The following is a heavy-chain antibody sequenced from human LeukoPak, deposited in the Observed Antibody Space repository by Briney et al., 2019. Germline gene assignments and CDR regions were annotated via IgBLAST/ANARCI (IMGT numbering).Heavy chain of an antibody. CDR3: ARDGGYCSGGSCYGSFDY. CDR2: ISSSSSYI. J-gene: IGHJ4*02. CDR1: GFTFSSYS. Sequence: PGGSLRLSCAASGFTFSSYSMNWVRQAPGKGLESVSSISSSSSYIYYADSVKGRFTISRDNAKNSLYLEMNSLRAEDTAVYYCARDGGYCSGGSCYGSFDYWGQGTLVTVSS. D-gene: IGHD2-15*01. V-gene: IGHV3-21*01.